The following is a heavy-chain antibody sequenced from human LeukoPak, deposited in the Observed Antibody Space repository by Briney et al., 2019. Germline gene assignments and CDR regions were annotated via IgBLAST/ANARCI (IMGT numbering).Heavy chain of an antibody. CDR3: AKDLYDNDWYNYFDP. J-gene: IGHJ5*02. V-gene: IGHV3-30*18. CDR1: GFTLSPWC. CDR2: SSHDGNSK. Sequence: GRSLRLSCAASGFTLSPWCMHWVRQAPGKGLEGVAMSSHDGNSKQYAESAKGRFTISRDNSKNTLYLEMNSLRTEDTAVYHCAKDLYDNDWYNYFDPWGQGALVTVSS. D-gene: IGHD5-24*01.